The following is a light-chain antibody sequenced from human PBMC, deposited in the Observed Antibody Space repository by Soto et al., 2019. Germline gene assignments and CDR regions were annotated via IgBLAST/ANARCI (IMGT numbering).Light chain of an antibody. CDR1: QSVGSNY. Sequence: EIVLTQSPGTLSLSPGERATLSCRASQSVGSNYLAWYQQRPGQPPNLLIFGASHRAPDIPDRFSGSGSGTDFTLTISSLEPEDSAVYYCQQRHMWPITFGQGTRLEI. J-gene: IGKJ5*01. V-gene: IGKV3D-20*02. CDR3: QQRHMWPIT. CDR2: GAS.